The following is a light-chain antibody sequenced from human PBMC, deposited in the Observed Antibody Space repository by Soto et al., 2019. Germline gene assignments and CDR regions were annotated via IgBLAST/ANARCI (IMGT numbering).Light chain of an antibody. J-gene: IGKJ5*01. CDR2: GAS. CDR3: QQRDSWPIT. Sequence: EIVLTQSPASLSLSPGERATLSCMASQSVDSYLVWYQQKPGQAPRLLIFGASNRATGIPARFSGSGSGTDFTLTINSLEPEDFAVYYCQQRDSWPITFGQGTRLEI. CDR1: QSVDSY. V-gene: IGKV3-11*01.